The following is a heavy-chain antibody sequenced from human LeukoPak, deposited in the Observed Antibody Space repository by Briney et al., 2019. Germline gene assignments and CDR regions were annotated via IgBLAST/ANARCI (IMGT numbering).Heavy chain of an antibody. D-gene: IGHD2-2*02. J-gene: IGHJ1*01. Sequence: SETLSLTCTVSGGSISSYYWSWIRQPPGKGLEWIGYIYYSGSTNCNPSLKSRVTISVDTSKNQFSLKLSSVTAADTAVYYCARDIVPAAIFMFQHWGQGTLVTVSS. CDR3: ARDIVPAAIFMFQH. CDR2: IYYSGST. V-gene: IGHV4-59*12. CDR1: GGSISSYY.